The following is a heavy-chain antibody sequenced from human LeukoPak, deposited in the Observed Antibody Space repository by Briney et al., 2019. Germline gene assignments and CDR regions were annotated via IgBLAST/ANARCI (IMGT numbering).Heavy chain of an antibody. J-gene: IGHJ6*03. V-gene: IGHV1-8*03. CDR3: ARGPTRYYYYYMDV. CDR1: GYTFTSYD. Sequence: GASVKVSCKASGYTFTSYDINWVRQATGQGLEWMGWMNPNSGNAGYAQKFQGRVTITRNTSISTAYMELSSLRSEDTAVYYCARGPTRYYYYYMDVWGKGTTATVSS. CDR2: MNPNSGNA.